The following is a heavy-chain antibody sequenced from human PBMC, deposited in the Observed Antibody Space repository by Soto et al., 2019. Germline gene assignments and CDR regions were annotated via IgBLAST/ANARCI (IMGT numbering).Heavy chain of an antibody. CDR2: ISSRGTYV. J-gene: IGHJ6*02. CDR3: ARQVPYSSHRMDV. V-gene: IGHV3-21*06. CDR1: GFTFSTFS. D-gene: IGHD3-22*01. Sequence: GGSLRLSCAASGFTFSTFSMDWVRHAPGQGLEWVSSISSRGTYVYYADSVKGRFTISKDNANNVLFLQMNSLRAEDTAVYYCARQVPYSSHRMDVWGQGTTVTVSS.